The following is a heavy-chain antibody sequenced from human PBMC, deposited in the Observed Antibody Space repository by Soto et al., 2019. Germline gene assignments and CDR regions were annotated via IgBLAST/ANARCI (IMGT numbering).Heavy chain of an antibody. CDR3: AKQSWLLYVDQ. Sequence: GGSLRLSCAASGFTFNNYGMHWVRQAPGKGLEWVAIISYDGSFKYYADSVKGRFSVSRDNSKNTLYLNMNSLRAADTAVYYCAKQSWLLYVDQWGQGTMVTVS. J-gene: IGHJ4*02. V-gene: IGHV3-30*18. D-gene: IGHD3-3*01. CDR2: ISYDGSFK. CDR1: GFTFNNYG.